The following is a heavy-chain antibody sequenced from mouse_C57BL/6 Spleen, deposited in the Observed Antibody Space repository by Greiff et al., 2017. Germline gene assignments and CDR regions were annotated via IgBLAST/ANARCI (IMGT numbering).Heavy chain of an antibody. D-gene: IGHD2-3*01. J-gene: IGHJ4*01. Sequence: EVKVEESGGGLVKPGGSLKLSCAASGFTFSDYGMHWVRQAPEKGLEWVAYISSGSSTIYYADTVQGRFTISRDNAKNTLFLQMTSLRSEDTAMYYCAREVSDDGYGYAMDYWGQGTSVTVSS. V-gene: IGHV5-17*01. CDR2: ISSGSSTI. CDR1: GFTFSDYG. CDR3: AREVSDDGYGYAMDY.